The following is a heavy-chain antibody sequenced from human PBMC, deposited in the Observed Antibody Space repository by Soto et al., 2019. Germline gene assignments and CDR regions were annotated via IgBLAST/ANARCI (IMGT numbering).Heavy chain of an antibody. V-gene: IGHV4-39*01. CDR3: ASLSFGGYYFLYYYYGMDV. CDR1: GGSISSSSYY. Sequence: SETLSLTCTVSGGSISSSSYYWGWIRQPPGKGLEWIGSIYYSGSTYYNPSLKSRVTISVDTSKNQFSLKLSSVTAADTAVYYCASLSFGGYYFLYYYYGMDVWGQGTTVTVSS. CDR2: IYYSGST. J-gene: IGHJ6*02. D-gene: IGHD3-22*01.